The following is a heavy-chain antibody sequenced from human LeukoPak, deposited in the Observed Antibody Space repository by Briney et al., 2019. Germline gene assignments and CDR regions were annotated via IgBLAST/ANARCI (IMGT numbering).Heavy chain of an antibody. Sequence: ASVKVSCKASGYTFSTYAINWVRQAPGQGLEWMGWINTITGNATYAQGFTGRVVFSSDTSVSTADLQISSLKAEDTAVYYCARDRSGGRAPGPLDFWRQGTVHPVSS. V-gene: IGHV7-4-1*02. D-gene: IGHD1-26*01. CDR3: ARDRSGGRAPGPLDF. CDR1: GYTFSTYA. J-gene: IGHJ4*02. CDR2: INTITGNA.